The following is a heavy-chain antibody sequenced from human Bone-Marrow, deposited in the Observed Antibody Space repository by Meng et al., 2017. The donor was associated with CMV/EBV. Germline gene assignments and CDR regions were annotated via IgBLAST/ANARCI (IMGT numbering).Heavy chain of an antibody. CDR2: ISSSSSYI. V-gene: IGHV3-21*01. D-gene: IGHD3-3*01. CDR1: GFTFSSYS. Sequence: GESLKISCAASGFTFSSYSMNWVRQAPGKGLEWVSSISSSSSYIYYADSVKGRFTISRDNAKNSLYLQMNSLRAEDTAVYYCARESYYDFWSGYSGSNYYYGMAVWGQGTTVTVSS. CDR3: ARESYYDFWSGYSGSNYYYGMAV. J-gene: IGHJ6*02.